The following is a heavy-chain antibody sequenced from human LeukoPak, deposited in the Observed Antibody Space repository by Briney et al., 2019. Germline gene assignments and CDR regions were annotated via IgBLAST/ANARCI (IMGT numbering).Heavy chain of an antibody. Sequence: GGSLRLSCAASGFTFSSYAIHWVRQAPGKGLEWVAAISYDGSNKYYADSVKGRFTISRDNSKNTLFLQMNSLRTEDTAVYYCARDPQYSYDDSGTFDSWGQGTLVTVSS. CDR1: GFTFSSYA. D-gene: IGHD3-22*01. V-gene: IGHV3-30*04. CDR3: ARDPQYSYDDSGTFDS. J-gene: IGHJ4*02. CDR2: ISYDGSNK.